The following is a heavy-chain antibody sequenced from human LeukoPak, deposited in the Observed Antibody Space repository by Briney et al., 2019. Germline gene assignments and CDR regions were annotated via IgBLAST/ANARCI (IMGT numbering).Heavy chain of an antibody. CDR2: ISGSGIST. V-gene: IGHV3-23*01. CDR3: AKSFDFSNGHSPILTPFDS. D-gene: IGHD3-3*01. CDR1: GFTFSSSA. Sequence: PGGSLRLSCAASGFTFSSSAMSWVRQAPGKGLEWVSYISGSGISTYYADSVKGRFTISRDNSKNTLYLQMNSLRGEDTGVYYCAKSFDFSNGHSPILTPFDSWGQGTLVSVSS. J-gene: IGHJ4*02.